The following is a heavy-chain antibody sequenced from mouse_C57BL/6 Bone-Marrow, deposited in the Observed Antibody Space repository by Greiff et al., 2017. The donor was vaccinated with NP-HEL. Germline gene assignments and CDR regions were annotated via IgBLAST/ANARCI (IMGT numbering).Heavy chain of an antibody. Sequence: QVQLQQPGAELVRPGTSVKLSCKASGYTFTSYWMHWVKQRPGQGLEWIGVIDPSDSYTNSNQKFKGKATLTVDTSSSTDYMQLSSLTSEDSAVYYCACRYYYGSSYYFDYWGQGTTLTVSS. V-gene: IGHV1-59*01. CDR3: ACRYYYGSSYYFDY. D-gene: IGHD1-1*01. CDR1: GYTFTSYW. J-gene: IGHJ2*01. CDR2: IDPSDSYT.